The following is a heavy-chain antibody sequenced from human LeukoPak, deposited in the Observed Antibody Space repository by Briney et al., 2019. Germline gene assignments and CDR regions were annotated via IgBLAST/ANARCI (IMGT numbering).Heavy chain of an antibody. D-gene: IGHD2-2*01. CDR2: IYYGGNT. Sequence: SETLSLTRTVSGASISSSSYYWGWIRQPPGKGLEWIGSIYYGGNTYYNPSLKSRVTISVDTSKNQFSLKVSSVTAADTAVYYCARDAGHQLSRRNYYAMDVWGQGTTVTVSS. V-gene: IGHV4-39*07. J-gene: IGHJ6*02. CDR1: GASISSSSYY. CDR3: ARDAGHQLSRRNYYAMDV.